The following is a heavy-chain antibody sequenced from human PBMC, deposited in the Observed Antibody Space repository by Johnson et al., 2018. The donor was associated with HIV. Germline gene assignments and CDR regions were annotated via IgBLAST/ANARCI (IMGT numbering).Heavy chain of an antibody. D-gene: IGHD1-26*01. V-gene: IGHV3-7*01. CDR3: AREGAWEVRPGAFDI. J-gene: IGHJ3*02. Sequence: VQLVESGGGVVQPGKSLRLSCAASGFTFSSSAMHWVRQAPGKGLEWVANIKQDGSEKYYVDSVKGRFTISRDNAKNSLYLQMNSLRAEDTAVYYCAREGAWEVRPGAFDIWGQGTMVTVSS. CDR2: IKQDGSEK. CDR1: GFTFSSSA.